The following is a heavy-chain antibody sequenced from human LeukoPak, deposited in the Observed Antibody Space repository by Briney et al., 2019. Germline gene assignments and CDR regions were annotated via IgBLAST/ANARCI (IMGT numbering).Heavy chain of an antibody. CDR2: INHSGST. V-gene: IGHV4-34*01. Sequence: SETLSLTCAVYGGSFSGYYWSWIRQPPGKGLEWIGEINHSGSTNYNPSLKSRVTISVGTSKNQFSLKLSSVTAADTAVYYCARYYYYYYYMDVWGKGTTVTVSS. CDR1: GGSFSGYY. CDR3: ARYYYYYYYMDV. J-gene: IGHJ6*03.